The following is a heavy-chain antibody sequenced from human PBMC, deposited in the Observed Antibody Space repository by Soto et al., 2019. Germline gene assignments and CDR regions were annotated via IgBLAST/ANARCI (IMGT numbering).Heavy chain of an antibody. CDR1: GYSFTSYW. CDR2: IDPSDSYT. Sequence: RESLKISCKGSGYSFTSYWISWVRQMPGKGLEWMGRIDPSDSYTNYSPSFQGHVTISADKSISTAYLQWSSLKASDTAMYYCARTLRFLEWSQGNWFDPWGQGTLVTVSS. V-gene: IGHV5-10-1*01. D-gene: IGHD3-3*01. J-gene: IGHJ5*02. CDR3: ARTLRFLEWSQGNWFDP.